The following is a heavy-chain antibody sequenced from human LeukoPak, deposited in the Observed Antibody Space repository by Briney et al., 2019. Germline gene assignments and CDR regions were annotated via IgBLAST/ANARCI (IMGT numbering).Heavy chain of an antibody. V-gene: IGHV1-8*02. Sequence: GASVKVSCKASGYTFTGYYMHWVRQAPGQGLEWMGWMNPNSGNTGYAQKFQGRVTMTRNTSISTAYMELSSLRSEDTAVYYCARLIQRYCSGGSCYLGGEGYWGQGTLVTVSS. J-gene: IGHJ4*02. D-gene: IGHD2-15*01. CDR1: GYTFTGYY. CDR2: MNPNSGNT. CDR3: ARLIQRYCSGGSCYLGGEGY.